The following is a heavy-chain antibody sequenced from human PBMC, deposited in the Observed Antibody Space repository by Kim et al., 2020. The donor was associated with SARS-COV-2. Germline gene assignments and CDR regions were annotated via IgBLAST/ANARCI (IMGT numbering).Heavy chain of an antibody. Sequence: YAQKFQGRVTMTRNTSIRTAYMELSSLRSEDTAVYYCARGSYGDYTSEDVWGQGTTVTVSS. CDR3: ARGSYGDYTSEDV. V-gene: IGHV1-8*01. J-gene: IGHJ6*02. D-gene: IGHD4-17*01.